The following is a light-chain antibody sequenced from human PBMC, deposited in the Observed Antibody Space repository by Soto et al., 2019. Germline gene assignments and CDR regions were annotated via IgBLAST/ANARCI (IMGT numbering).Light chain of an antibody. J-gene: IGLJ2*01. CDR1: NIKSKS. CDR2: DDS. V-gene: IGLV3-21*02. CDR3: QVWDTGNDHVV. Sequence: SYGLTQPPSVSVAPGQTARITCGGNNIKSKSVHWYQQRPGQAPVLVVHDDSDRPSGIPERFSGSNSENTATLIITRVEAVDEADYYCQVWDTGNDHVVFGGGTKLTVL.